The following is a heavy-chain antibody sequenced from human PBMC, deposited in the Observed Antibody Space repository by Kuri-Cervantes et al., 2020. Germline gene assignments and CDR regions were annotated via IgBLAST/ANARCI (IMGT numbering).Heavy chain of an antibody. J-gene: IGHJ4*02. CDR3: GAPGVFGVPRLLDY. V-gene: IGHV3-30-3*01. D-gene: IGHD3-3*01. CDR2: ISYDGSNK. Sequence: GGSLRLSCAASGFTFSSYAMHWVRQAPGKGLEWVAVISYDGSNKYYADSVKGRFTISRDNSKNTLYLQMNSLRAEDTAVYYCGAPGVFGVPRLLDYWGQGTLVTVSS. CDR1: GFTFSSYA.